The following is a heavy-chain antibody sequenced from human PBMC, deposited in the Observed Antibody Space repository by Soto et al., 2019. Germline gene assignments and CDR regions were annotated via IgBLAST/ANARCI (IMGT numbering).Heavy chain of an antibody. CDR3: ARLECSGGTCFEYFQH. Sequence: QLQLQESGPGLVKPSETLSLTCTVSGGSISSSDYYWGWIRQPPGKGLEWIGTIYYSGSTHYNPSLKRRITISXXTXKXXLSLKLSSVTAADTAVYYCARLECSGGTCFEYFQHWGQGTLVTVSS. CDR1: GGSISSSDYY. D-gene: IGHD2-15*01. J-gene: IGHJ1*01. CDR2: IYYSGST. V-gene: IGHV4-39*01.